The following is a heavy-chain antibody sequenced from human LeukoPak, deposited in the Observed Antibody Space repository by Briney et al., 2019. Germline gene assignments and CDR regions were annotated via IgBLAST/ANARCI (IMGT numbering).Heavy chain of an antibody. CDR1: GFTLSSYT. D-gene: IGHD5-24*01. V-gene: IGHV3-21*01. Sequence: GGSLRLSCAASGFTLSSYTMNWVRQAPGKGLEWVSSISSSSSDIYYADSVKGRFTISRDNAKNSLYLQMNSLRAEDTAVYYCAAGYNSGLAYWGQGTLVTVSS. CDR3: AAGYNSGLAY. J-gene: IGHJ4*02. CDR2: ISSSSSDI.